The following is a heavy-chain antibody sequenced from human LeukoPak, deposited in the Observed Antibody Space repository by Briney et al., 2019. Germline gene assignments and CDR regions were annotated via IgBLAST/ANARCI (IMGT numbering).Heavy chain of an antibody. J-gene: IGHJ3*02. V-gene: IGHV3-74*01. CDR1: GLTFSTYW. Sequence: PGGSVRVSCSASGLTFSTYWMHWVRQAPGKGLVGVSRIDPDGNTVYADSVRGRFTVSRDNAKNTMYLQMNSLRVEDTALYYCASFRYTDIWGQGTTVAVSP. D-gene: IGHD3-16*02. CDR2: IDPDGNT. CDR3: ASFRYTDI.